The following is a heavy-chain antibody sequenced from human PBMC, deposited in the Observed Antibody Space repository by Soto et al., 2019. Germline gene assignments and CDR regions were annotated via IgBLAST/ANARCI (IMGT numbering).Heavy chain of an antibody. CDR2: VISDGSST. Sequence: EVQLVESGGGLVQPGESLRLSCAASGFTFSSYWMHWIRQAPGKGLVWVSRVISDGSSTVYANSVKGRLTISRDNAKNTLYLQMNSLSDEDTAVYYCTRGLPNYSSFDSWGQGTMVTVSS. J-gene: IGHJ4*02. V-gene: IGHV3-74*01. D-gene: IGHD4-4*01. CDR3: TRGLPNYSSFDS. CDR1: GFTFSSYW.